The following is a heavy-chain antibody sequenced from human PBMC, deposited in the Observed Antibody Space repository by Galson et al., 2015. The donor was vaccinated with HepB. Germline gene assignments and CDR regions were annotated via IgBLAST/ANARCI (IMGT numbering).Heavy chain of an antibody. V-gene: IGHV3-30*04. CDR2: MSYDGSNK. J-gene: IGHJ3*02. CDR1: GFTFSSYA. D-gene: IGHD3-10*01. CDR3: KRGDAFDI. Sequence: SLRLSCAASGFTFSSYAMHWVRQAPGKGLEWVAVMSYDGSNKYYADSVKGLFTISRDNSKNTLYLQMNSLRDEDTAVYYCKRGDAFDIWGQGTMVTVT.